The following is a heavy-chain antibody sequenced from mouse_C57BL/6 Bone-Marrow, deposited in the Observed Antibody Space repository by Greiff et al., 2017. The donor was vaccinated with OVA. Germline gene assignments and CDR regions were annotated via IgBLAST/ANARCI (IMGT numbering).Heavy chain of an antibody. Sequence: QVQLQQPGTELVKPGASVKLSCKASGYTFTSYWMHWVKQRPGQGLEWIGNINPSNGGTKYNEKFKSKATLTVDKSSSTAYMQLSSLTSEDSAVFDCASHYYGSSYTFDYWGQGTTLTVSS. CDR2: INPSNGGT. J-gene: IGHJ2*01. D-gene: IGHD1-1*01. V-gene: IGHV1-53*01. CDR1: GYTFTSYW. CDR3: ASHYYGSSYTFDY.